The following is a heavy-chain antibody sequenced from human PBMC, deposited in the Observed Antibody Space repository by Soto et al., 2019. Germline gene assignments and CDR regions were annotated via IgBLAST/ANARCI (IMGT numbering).Heavy chain of an antibody. D-gene: IGHD5-12*01. Sequence: GGSLRLSCAASGFTFSSYWMHWVRQAPGKALVWVSRINSDGSSTSYADSVKGRFTISRDNAKNTLYLQMNSLRAEDTAVYCCASKASGYQRGYYYYYGMDVWGQGTTVTVSS. CDR3: ASKASGYQRGYYYYYGMDV. J-gene: IGHJ6*02. CDR2: INSDGSST. CDR1: GFTFSSYW. V-gene: IGHV3-74*01.